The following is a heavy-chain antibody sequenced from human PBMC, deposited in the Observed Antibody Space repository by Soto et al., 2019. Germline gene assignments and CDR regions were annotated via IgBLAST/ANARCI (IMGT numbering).Heavy chain of an antibody. CDR1: GFTFSSYA. Sequence: GGSLRLSCAASGFTFSSYAMSWVRQAPGKGLEWVSAISGSGGSTYYADSVKGRFTISRDNSKNTLYLQMNSLRAEDTAVYYYAIRYYYDSSGYHPDFFYYYYGMDVWGQGTTVTVSS. V-gene: IGHV3-23*01. D-gene: IGHD3-22*01. CDR3: AIRYYYDSSGYHPDFFYYYYGMDV. CDR2: ISGSGGST. J-gene: IGHJ6*02.